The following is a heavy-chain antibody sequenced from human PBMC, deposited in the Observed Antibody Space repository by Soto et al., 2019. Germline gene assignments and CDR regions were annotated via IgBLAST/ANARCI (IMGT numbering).Heavy chain of an antibody. CDR2: INPNSGGT. V-gene: IGHV1-2*04. J-gene: IGHJ5*02. D-gene: IGHD2-2*02. Sequence: ASVKVSCKASGYTFTVYYMHCVLQSPLQWLEWMGWINPNSGGTNYAQKFQGWVTMTRDTSISTAYMELSRLRSDDTAVYYCARGPYLAYCSSTSCYTTDNWFDPWGQGTLVTVS. CDR1: GYTFTVYY. CDR3: ARGPYLAYCSSTSCYTTDNWFDP.